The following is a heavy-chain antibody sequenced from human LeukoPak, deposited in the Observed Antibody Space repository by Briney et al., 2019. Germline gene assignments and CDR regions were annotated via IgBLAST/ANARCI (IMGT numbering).Heavy chain of an antibody. CDR3: ARGTRGGYDSMFDY. D-gene: IGHD5-12*01. J-gene: IGHJ4*02. CDR1: GGTFSSYA. CDR2: IIPIFGTA. V-gene: IGHV1-69*01. Sequence: SVKVSCKASGGTFSSYAISWVRQAPGQGLEWMGGIIPIFGTANYAQKFQGRVMITADESTSTAYMELSSLRSEDTAVYYCARGTRGGYDSMFDYWGQGTLVTVSS.